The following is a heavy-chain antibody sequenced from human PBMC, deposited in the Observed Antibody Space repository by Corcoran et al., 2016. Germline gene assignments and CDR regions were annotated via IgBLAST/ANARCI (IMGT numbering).Heavy chain of an antibody. CDR1: GYTFTSYG. Sequence: QVQLVQSGAEVKKPGASVKISCKASGYTFTSYGISWVRQAHGQGLEWMGWISAYNGNTNYEQKLQGRVTMTTDTSTSTAYMELRSLRSDDTAGYYCARDPDYCNFSGMDVWGKGTTVTGSS. CDR3: ARDPDYCNFSGMDV. D-gene: IGHD4-4*01. J-gene: IGHJ6*04. CDR2: ISAYNGNT. V-gene: IGHV1-18*01.